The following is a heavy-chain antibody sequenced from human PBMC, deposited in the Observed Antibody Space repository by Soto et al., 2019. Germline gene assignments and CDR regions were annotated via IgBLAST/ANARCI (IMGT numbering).Heavy chain of an antibody. CDR3: ARALAAAGTVGWFDP. J-gene: IGHJ5*02. CDR2: IYHSGST. Sequence: QLQLQESGSGLVKPSQTLSLTCAVSGGSISSGGYSWSWIRQPPGNGLEWIGYIYHSGSTYYNPSLKSRVTISVDRSKNQFSLKLSSVTAADTAVYYCARALAAAGTVGWFDPWGQGTLVTVSS. CDR1: GGSISSGGYS. D-gene: IGHD6-13*01. V-gene: IGHV4-30-2*01.